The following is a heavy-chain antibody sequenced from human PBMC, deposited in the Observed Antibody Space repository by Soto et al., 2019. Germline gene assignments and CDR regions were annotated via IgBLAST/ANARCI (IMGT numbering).Heavy chain of an antibody. CDR2: ISYDGSNK. D-gene: IGHD3-16*01. CDR1: GFTFSSYG. V-gene: IGHV3-30*03. J-gene: IGHJ3*02. CDR3: AGWGKGPDEAFDI. Sequence: QVQLVESGGGVVQPGRSLRLSCAASGFTFSSYGMHWVRQAPGKGLVWVAVISYDGSNKYYADSVKGRFTISRDNSKNTLYLQMNSLRAEDTAVYYCAGWGKGPDEAFDIWGQGTMVTVSS.